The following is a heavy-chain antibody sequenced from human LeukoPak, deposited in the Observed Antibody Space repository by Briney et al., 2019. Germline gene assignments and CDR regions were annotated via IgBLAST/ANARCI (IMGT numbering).Heavy chain of an antibody. J-gene: IGHJ6*03. CDR1: GFTFSSHA. D-gene: IGHD1-1*01. V-gene: IGHV3-30*04. CDR3: ARDSRWNAAGANPYYYYYMDV. CDR2: ISYDGSNK. Sequence: GGSLRLSCAASGFTFSSHAMHWVRQAPGKGLEWVAVISYDGSNKYYADSVKGRFTISRDNSKNTLYLQMNSLRAEDTAVYYCARDSRWNAAGANPYYYYYMDVWGKGTTVTVSS.